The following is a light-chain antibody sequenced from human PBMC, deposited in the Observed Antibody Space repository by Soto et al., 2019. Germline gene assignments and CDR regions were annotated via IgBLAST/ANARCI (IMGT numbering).Light chain of an antibody. CDR1: QSISSW. J-gene: IGKJ2*01. Sequence: DIQMTQSPSTLSASVGDRVTITCRASQSISSWLAWYQQKPGKAPKLLIYKASSLEGGVPSRFSGSRSGTEFTLTISSLQPDDFATYYCQQYNSSPYTFGQGTKLEIK. CDR3: QQYNSSPYT. V-gene: IGKV1-5*03. CDR2: KAS.